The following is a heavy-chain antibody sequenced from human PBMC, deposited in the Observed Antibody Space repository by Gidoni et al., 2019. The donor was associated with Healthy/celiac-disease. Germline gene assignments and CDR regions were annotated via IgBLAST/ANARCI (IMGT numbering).Heavy chain of an antibody. D-gene: IGHD3-22*01. CDR1: GFTFSSYA. Sequence: EVQLLESGGGLVQPGGSLRLSCAASGFTFSSYAMSWVRQAPGKGLEWVAAISGSGGSTDYADAVKGRFTISRDNSKNTLYLQMNSLRAEDTAVYYCAKDLTGGYYRDFDYWGQGTLVTVSS. CDR2: ISGSGGST. CDR3: AKDLTGGYYRDFDY. J-gene: IGHJ4*02. V-gene: IGHV3-23*01.